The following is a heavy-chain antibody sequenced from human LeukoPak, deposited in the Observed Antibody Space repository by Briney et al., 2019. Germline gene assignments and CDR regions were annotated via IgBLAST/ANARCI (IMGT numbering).Heavy chain of an antibody. V-gene: IGHV4-61*02. D-gene: IGHD3-3*01. Sequence: SQTLSLTCTVSGASINSGSDYWTWIRQPAGKGLEWIGRIYTSGSTNYNPSLKSRVTMSVDTSKNQFSLKLSSVTAADTAVYYCARVTFWSGYYTHFDYWGQGTLVTVSS. CDR3: ARVTFWSGYYTHFDY. J-gene: IGHJ4*02. CDR1: GASINSGSDY. CDR2: IYTSGST.